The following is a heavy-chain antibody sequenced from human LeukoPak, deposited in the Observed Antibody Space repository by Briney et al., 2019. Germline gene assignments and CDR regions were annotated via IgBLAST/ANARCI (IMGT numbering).Heavy chain of an antibody. D-gene: IGHD3-3*01. V-gene: IGHV3-53*01. CDR2: IYSGGTT. J-gene: IGHJ4*02. CDR1: GFTVSSNY. Sequence: GGSLRLSCAASGFTVSSNYMNWVRQAPGKGLEWVSAIYSGGTTYYADSVKGRFTISRDNSKNTLYLQMNSLRAEDTAVYYCAKVGFSEMEWLLYSDHWGQGTLVTVSS. CDR3: AKVGFSEMEWLLYSDH.